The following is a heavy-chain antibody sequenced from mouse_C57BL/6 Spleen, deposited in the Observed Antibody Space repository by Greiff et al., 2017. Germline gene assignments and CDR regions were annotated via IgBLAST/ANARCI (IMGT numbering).Heavy chain of an antibody. V-gene: IGHV1-69*01. CDR2: IDPSDSYT. CDR1: GYTFTSYW. J-gene: IGHJ3*01. D-gene: IGHD1-1*02. Sequence: VQLQQPGAELVMPGASVKLSCKASGYTFTSYWMHWVKQRPGQGLEWIGEIDPSDSYTNYNQKFKGKSTLTVDKSSSTAYMQLSSLTSEDSAVYYCAKGYDGTYRGFAYWGQGTLVTVSA. CDR3: AKGYDGTYRGFAY.